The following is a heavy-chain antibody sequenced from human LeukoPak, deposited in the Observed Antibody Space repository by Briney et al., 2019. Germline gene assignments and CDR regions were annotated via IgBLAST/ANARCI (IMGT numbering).Heavy chain of an antibody. J-gene: IGHJ3*02. Sequence: KPPETLSLTCTVSGGSISSGGYYWSWIRQHPGKGLEWIGYIYYSGSTYYNPSLKSRVTISVDTSKNQFSLKLSSVTAADTAVYYCARAQPYYYDSSGYLGSAFDIWGQGTMVTVSS. CDR3: ARAQPYYYDSSGYLGSAFDI. D-gene: IGHD3-22*01. CDR2: IYYSGST. V-gene: IGHV4-31*03. CDR1: GGSISSGGYY.